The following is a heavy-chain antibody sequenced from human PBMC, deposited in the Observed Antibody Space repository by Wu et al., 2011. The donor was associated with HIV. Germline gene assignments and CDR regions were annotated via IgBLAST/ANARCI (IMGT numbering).Heavy chain of an antibody. CDR3: ARDDSSGWPEGFDY. CDR1: GYTFTSYF. Sequence: KVSCKASGYTFTSYFMHWVRQAPGQGLEWMGIINPSDGSTNYAQKLQGRVTMTTDTSTSTAYMELRSLRSDDTAVYYCARDDSSGWPEGFDYWGQGTLVTVSS. V-gene: IGHV1-46*01. J-gene: IGHJ4*02. D-gene: IGHD6-19*01. CDR2: INPSDGST.